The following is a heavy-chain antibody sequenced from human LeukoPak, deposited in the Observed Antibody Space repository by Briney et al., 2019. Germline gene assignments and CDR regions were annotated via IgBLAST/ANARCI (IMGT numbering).Heavy chain of an antibody. CDR2: ISAYNGNT. J-gene: IGHJ3*02. Sequence: ASVKVSCKASGYTFTSYGISWVRQAPGQGLEWMGWISAYNGNTNYAQKFQGRVTMTRDMSTSTDYMELSSLRSDDTAVYYCARDHDFGYYESSGSFYIWGQGTMVTVSS. CDR3: ARDHDFGYYESSGSFYI. D-gene: IGHD3-22*01. CDR1: GYTFTSYG. V-gene: IGHV1-18*01.